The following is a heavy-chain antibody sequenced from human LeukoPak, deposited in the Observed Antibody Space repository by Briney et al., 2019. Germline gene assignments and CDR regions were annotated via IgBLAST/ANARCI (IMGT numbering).Heavy chain of an antibody. D-gene: IGHD4-23*01. Sequence: ASVKVSCKASGYTFTSYGISWVRQAPGQGLEWMGWISAYNGNTNYAQKLQGRVTITRNTSISTAYMELRSLRSDDTAVYYCALDYGGTYAFDIWGQGTMVTVSS. J-gene: IGHJ3*02. CDR1: GYTFTSYG. CDR2: ISAYNGNT. V-gene: IGHV1-18*01. CDR3: ALDYGGTYAFDI.